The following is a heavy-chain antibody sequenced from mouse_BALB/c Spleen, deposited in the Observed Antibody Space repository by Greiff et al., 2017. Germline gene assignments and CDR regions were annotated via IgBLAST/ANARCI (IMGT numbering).Heavy chain of an antibody. CDR3: ARYGNYGFAY. CDR2: ISYSGST. J-gene: IGHJ3*01. Sequence: EVKLEESGPGLVKPSQSLSLTCTVTGYSITSYYAWNWIRQFPGNQLGWMGYISYSGSTSYNPSLKSRISITRDTSKNQFFLQLNSVTTEDTATYYCARYGNYGFAYWGQGTLVTVSA. CDR1: GYSITSYYA. V-gene: IGHV3-2*02. D-gene: IGHD2-1*01.